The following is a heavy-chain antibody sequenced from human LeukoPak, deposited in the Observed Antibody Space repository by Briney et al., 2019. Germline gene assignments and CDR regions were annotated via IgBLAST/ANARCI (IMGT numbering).Heavy chain of an antibody. D-gene: IGHD3-10*01. V-gene: IGHV4-4*07. CDR1: GGSISTYF. CDR3: ARRGDFFDY. Sequence: SETLSLICTVSGGSISTYFWRWIRQPAGKGLEWIGRIYSSGGTNYNPSLKSRVTMSVDTSKNQFSLKVTSVTAADTAVYYCARRGDFFDYWGQGTLVTVSS. CDR2: IYSSGGT. J-gene: IGHJ4*02.